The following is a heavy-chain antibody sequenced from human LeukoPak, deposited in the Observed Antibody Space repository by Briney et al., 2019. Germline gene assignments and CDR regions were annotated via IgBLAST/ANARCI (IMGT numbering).Heavy chain of an antibody. CDR2: MNPNSGNT. CDR1: GYTFTSYD. V-gene: IGHV1-8*02. D-gene: IGHD1-26*01. J-gene: IGHJ4*02. Sequence: GASVKVSCKTSGYTFTSYDINWVRQATGQGLEWMGWMNPNSGNTGYTQKFQGRVTMTRDTSISTAYMELSSLRSDDTAVYYCARGGYSGTEKPNDYWGQGTLVTVSS. CDR3: ARGGYSGTEKPNDY.